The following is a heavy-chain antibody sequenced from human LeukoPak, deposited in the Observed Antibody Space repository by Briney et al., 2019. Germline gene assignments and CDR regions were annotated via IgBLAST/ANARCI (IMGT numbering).Heavy chain of an antibody. CDR2: IYHRGST. J-gene: IGHJ4*02. CDR3: ARDGYGGNDGL. CDR1: GGSISSYY. D-gene: IGHD4-23*01. Sequence: NASETLSLTCTVSGGSISSYYWSWIRQPPGKGLEWIGYIYHRGSTKYNPSLKSRVTISVDTSKNQFSLKLSSVTAADTAVYYCARDGYGGNDGLWGQGSLVTVSS. V-gene: IGHV4-59*01.